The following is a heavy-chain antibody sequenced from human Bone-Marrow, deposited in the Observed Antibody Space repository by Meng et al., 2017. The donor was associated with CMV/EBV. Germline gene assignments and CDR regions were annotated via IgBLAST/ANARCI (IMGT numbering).Heavy chain of an antibody. CDR1: GCIGRKGW. D-gene: IGHD5-18*01. Sequence: GAAGGCIGRKGWKNGDGQAQGKGMEGDGRSKRKVEGGTTDDAAPVKGRFTIARDESKNTGYMQMSSLKTEDTAVYYGVTGGYFLDYWGQGTLVTVSS. V-gene: IGHV3-15*07. CDR2: SKRKVEGGTT. J-gene: IGHJ4*02. CDR3: VTGGYFLDY.